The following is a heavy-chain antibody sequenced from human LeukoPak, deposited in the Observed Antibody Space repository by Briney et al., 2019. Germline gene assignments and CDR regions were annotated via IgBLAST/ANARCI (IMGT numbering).Heavy chain of an antibody. D-gene: IGHD4-17*01. CDR3: ARATTVTTGFDY. CDR1: GGSISSGGYY. Sequence: SQTLSLTCTVSGGSISSGGYYWSWIRQHPGKGLEWIGYIYYSGSTYYNPSLRSRVTISVDTSKNQFSLKLSSVTAADTAVYYCARATTVTTGFDYWGQGTLVTVSS. J-gene: IGHJ4*02. V-gene: IGHV4-31*03. CDR2: IYYSGST.